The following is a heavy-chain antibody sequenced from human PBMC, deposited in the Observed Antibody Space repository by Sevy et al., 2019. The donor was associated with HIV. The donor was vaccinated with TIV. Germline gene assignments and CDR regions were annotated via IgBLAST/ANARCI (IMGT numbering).Heavy chain of an antibody. V-gene: IGHV3-30-3*01. Sequence: GGSLRLSCAASGFTFSSYAMHWVRQAPGKGLEWVAVISYDGNNKYYADSVKGRFTFPRDNSKNTLYLQMNSLRAEDTAVYYCARDPRITIFGVVIGAEYFQHWGQGTLVTVSS. CDR3: ARDPRITIFGVVIGAEYFQH. D-gene: IGHD3-3*01. CDR2: ISYDGNNK. CDR1: GFTFSSYA. J-gene: IGHJ1*01.